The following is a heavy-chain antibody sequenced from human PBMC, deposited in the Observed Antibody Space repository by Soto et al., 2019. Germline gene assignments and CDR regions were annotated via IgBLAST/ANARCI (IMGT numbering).Heavy chain of an antibody. V-gene: IGHV3-64D*06. CDR1: GFPIRTYA. Sequence: GGSLRLSCSASGFPIRTYAMHWARQAPGKGLEYVAAISNNGGSTYSSDSVKGRITISRDNSKNTLYLQMTSLRVEDTAIYYCVKGGGAYSSSSFWFDLWGQGTLVTVP. D-gene: IGHD6-6*01. J-gene: IGHJ5*02. CDR3: VKGGGAYSSSSFWFDL. CDR2: ISNNGGST.